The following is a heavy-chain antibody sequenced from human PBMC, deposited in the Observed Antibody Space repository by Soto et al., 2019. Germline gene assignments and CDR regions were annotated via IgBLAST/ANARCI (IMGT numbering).Heavy chain of an antibody. CDR3: ARGAAADAFDI. D-gene: IGHD6-13*01. Sequence: SETLSLTCTVSGGSISSGGYYWSWIRQHPGKGLEWIGYIYYSGSTYYNPSLKSRVTISVDTSKNQFSLKLSSVTAADTAVYYCARGAAADAFDIWGQGTMVTVSS. V-gene: IGHV4-31*03. CDR1: GGSISSGGYY. J-gene: IGHJ3*02. CDR2: IYYSGST.